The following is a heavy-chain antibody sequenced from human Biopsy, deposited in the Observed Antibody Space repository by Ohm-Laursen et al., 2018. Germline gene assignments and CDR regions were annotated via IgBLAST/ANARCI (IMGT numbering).Heavy chain of an antibody. Sequence: LSLTRAASGFTFSDHYMEWVRQAPGKGLEWVCRSRNKANSPTTEYAASVKGRFTISRDESETSMYLQMSGLKTEDTAVYYCARMFARPGRCSGGTCYPGDDYWGQGTLVTVSS. V-gene: IGHV3-72*01. J-gene: IGHJ4*02. CDR3: ARMFARPGRCSGGTCYPGDDY. CDR2: SRNKANSPTT. CDR1: GFTFSDHY. D-gene: IGHD2-15*01.